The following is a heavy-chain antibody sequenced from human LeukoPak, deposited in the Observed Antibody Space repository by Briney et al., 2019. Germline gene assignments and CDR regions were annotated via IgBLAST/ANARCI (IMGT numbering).Heavy chain of an antibody. V-gene: IGHV5-51*01. CDR2: IYPGDSDT. CDR1: GYSFTSYW. D-gene: IGHD6-13*01. Sequence: GESPKISCKGSGYSFTSYWIGWVRQMPGKGLEWMGIIYPGDSDTRYSPSFQGQVTISADKSISTAYLQWSSLKASDTAMYYCARLIAAASTGVYYFDYWGQGTLVTVSS. J-gene: IGHJ4*02. CDR3: ARLIAAASTGVYYFDY.